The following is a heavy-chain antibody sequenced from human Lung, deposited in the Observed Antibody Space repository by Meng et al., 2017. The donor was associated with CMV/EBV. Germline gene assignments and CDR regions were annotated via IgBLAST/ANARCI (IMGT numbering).Heavy chain of an antibody. J-gene: IGHJ4*02. CDR1: GFTFSSYW. CDR3: ARSGRYYYGSGTPY. D-gene: IGHD3-10*01. Sequence: GGSXRLXCAASGFTFSSYWMSWVRQAPGKGLEWVANIKQDGSEKYYVDSVKGRFTISRDNAKNSLYLQMNSLRAEDTAVYYCARSGRYYYGSGTPYWGQGTLVTVSS. V-gene: IGHV3-7*01. CDR2: IKQDGSEK.